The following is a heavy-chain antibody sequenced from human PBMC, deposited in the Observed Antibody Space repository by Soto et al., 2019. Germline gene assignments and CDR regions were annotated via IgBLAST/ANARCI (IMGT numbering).Heavy chain of an antibody. Sequence: SETLSLTCTVSGGSISSYYWSWIRQPPGKGLEWIGYIYYSGSTNYNPSLKSRVTISVDTSKNQFSLKLSSVTAADTAVYYCARVFMYDSSGYYYFDYWGQGTLVTVSS. CDR1: GGSISSYY. CDR2: IYYSGST. D-gene: IGHD3-22*01. CDR3: ARVFMYDSSGYYYFDY. V-gene: IGHV4-59*01. J-gene: IGHJ4*02.